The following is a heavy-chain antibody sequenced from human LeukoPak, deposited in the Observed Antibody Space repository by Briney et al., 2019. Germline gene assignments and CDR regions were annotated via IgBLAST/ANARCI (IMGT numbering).Heavy chain of an antibody. CDR3: AKDGLYYDGSEHVYYFDS. Sequence: GGSLRLSCAASGFTFSRSSMTWVRQGPGTGLEFVASIIYSGGATYYADSLEGRFPISRDNSKNTLYLQMNSLRAEDTALYYCAKDGLYYDGSEHVYYFDSWGQGTLVTVSS. V-gene: IGHV3-23*01. J-gene: IGHJ4*02. D-gene: IGHD3-22*01. CDR2: IIYSGGAT. CDR1: GFTFSRSS.